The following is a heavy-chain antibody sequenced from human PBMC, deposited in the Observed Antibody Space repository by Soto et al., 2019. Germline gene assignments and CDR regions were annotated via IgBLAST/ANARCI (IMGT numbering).Heavy chain of an antibody. Sequence: SETLSLTCTVSGGSISSYYWSWIRQPPGKGLEWIGYIYYSGSTNCNPSLKSRVTISVDTSKNQFSLKLSSVTAADTAVYYCARDHGFGELLGDYYYYGMDVWGQGTTVTVSS. CDR1: GGSISSYY. V-gene: IGHV4-59*01. J-gene: IGHJ6*02. D-gene: IGHD3-10*01. CDR3: ARDHGFGELLGDYYYYGMDV. CDR2: IYYSGST.